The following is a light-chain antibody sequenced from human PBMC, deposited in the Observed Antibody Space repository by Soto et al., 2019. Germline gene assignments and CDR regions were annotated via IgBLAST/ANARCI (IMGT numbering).Light chain of an antibody. J-gene: IGKJ1*01. V-gene: IGKV3-15*01. Sequence: EIVMTQSPATLSVSPGERATLSCRASQSVSSSLAWYQQKPGQAPRLLIFGASTSATGIPARFSGSGSGTEFTLTISSLQSEDFAVYYCQQYSNWPPWTFGQGTKVEIK. CDR1: QSVSSS. CDR3: QQYSNWPPWT. CDR2: GAS.